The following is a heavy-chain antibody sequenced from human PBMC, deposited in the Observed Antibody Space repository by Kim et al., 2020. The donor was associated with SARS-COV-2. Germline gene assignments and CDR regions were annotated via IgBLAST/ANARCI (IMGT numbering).Heavy chain of an antibody. J-gene: IGHJ5*02. D-gene: IGHD3-10*01. Sequence: SETLSLTCAVYGGSFSGYYWSWIRQPPGKGLEWIGEINHSGSTNYNPSLKSRVTISVDTSKNQFSLKLSSVTAADTAVYYCARGPGSGRKYGRWFDPWGQGTLVTVSS. CDR3: ARGPGSGRKYGRWFDP. CDR1: GGSFSGYY. V-gene: IGHV4-34*01. CDR2: INHSGST.